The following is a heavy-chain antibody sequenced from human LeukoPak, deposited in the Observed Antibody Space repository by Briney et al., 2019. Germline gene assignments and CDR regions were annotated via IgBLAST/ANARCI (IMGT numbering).Heavy chain of an antibody. V-gene: IGHV3-30*18. CDR2: ISYDGSNK. Sequence: GGSLRLSCAASGFTFSSYGMYWVRQAPGKGLEWVAVISYDGSNKYYADSVKGRFTISRDNSKNTLYLQMNSLRAEDTAVYYCAKEHSSGWLNDYWGQGTLVTVSS. CDR3: AKEHSSGWLNDY. D-gene: IGHD6-19*01. J-gene: IGHJ4*02. CDR1: GFTFSSYG.